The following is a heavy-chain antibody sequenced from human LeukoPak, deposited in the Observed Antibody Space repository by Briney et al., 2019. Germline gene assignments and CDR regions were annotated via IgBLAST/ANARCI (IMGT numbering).Heavy chain of an antibody. CDR3: ARNNWFDA. Sequence: PGGSLRLSCAASGFTFSSYSMNWVRQAPGKGLEWVSSISSSSDYIFYADSVKGRFTISRDNSKNTLYLQMNGLRAEDTAVYYCARNNWFDAWGQGTLVTVSS. CDR1: GFTFSSYS. CDR2: ISSSSDYI. J-gene: IGHJ5*02. V-gene: IGHV3-21*04.